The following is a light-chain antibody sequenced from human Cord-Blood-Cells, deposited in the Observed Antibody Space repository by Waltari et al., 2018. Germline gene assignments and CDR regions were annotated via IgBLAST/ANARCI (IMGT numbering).Light chain of an antibody. CDR3: QQYGSSPPWT. Sequence: VFTQSPGPLSLCPGESATFSCRASQSVSSSHLAWYQQKPGQAPRLLIHGASSRATRIPDRFSGRGSGTDFTRTISRLEPEDFAVYFCQQYGSSPPWTFGQGTKVEIK. CDR1: QSVSSSH. J-gene: IGKJ1*01. CDR2: GAS. V-gene: IGKV3-20*01.